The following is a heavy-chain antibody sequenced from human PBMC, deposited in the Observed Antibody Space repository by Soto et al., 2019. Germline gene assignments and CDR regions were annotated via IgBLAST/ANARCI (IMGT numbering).Heavy chain of an antibody. CDR3: ARALRPVEHVDY. D-gene: IGHD3-16*01. V-gene: IGHV4-30-4*01. Sequence: SETLSLTCTVSCGYISSGGYYWSWIHQPPGKGLEWIGYIYYSGSTYYNPSLKSRVTISLDTSNNQFSLRLTSVTAADTAVSFCARALRPVEHVDYWGQGTLVTVSS. CDR2: IYYSGST. CDR1: CGYISSGGYY. J-gene: IGHJ4*02.